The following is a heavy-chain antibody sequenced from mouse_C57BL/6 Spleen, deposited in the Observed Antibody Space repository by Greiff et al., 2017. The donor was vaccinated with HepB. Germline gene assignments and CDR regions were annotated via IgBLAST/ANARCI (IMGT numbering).Heavy chain of an antibody. CDR2: INPSNGGT. V-gene: IGHV1-53*01. CDR1: GYTFTSYW. Sequence: QVQLQQSGTELVKPGASVKLSCKASGYTFTSYWMHWVKQRPGQGLEWIGNINPSNGGTNYNEKFKSKATLTVDKSSSTAYMPLSSLTSEDSAVYYWARPYDYDGRVFAYWGQGTLVTVSA. D-gene: IGHD2-4*01. CDR3: ARPYDYDGRVFAY. J-gene: IGHJ3*01.